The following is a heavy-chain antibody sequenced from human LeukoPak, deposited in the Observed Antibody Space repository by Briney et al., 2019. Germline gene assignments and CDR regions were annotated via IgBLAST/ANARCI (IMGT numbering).Heavy chain of an antibody. D-gene: IGHD1-26*01. Sequence: PGGSLRLSCAASGFTFSSHGMHWVRQAPGKGLEWVAVISYDGSNKYYADSVKGRFTISRDNSKNTLYLQMNSLRAEDTAVYYCAKAPRPWVGGATGSRYYFDYWGQGTLVTVSS. V-gene: IGHV3-30*18. CDR1: GFTFSSHG. CDR2: ISYDGSNK. J-gene: IGHJ4*02. CDR3: AKAPRPWVGGATGSRYYFDY.